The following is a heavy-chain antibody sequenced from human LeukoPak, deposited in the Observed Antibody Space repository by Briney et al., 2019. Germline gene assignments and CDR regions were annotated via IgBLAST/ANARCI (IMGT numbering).Heavy chain of an antibody. V-gene: IGHV4-61*02. J-gene: IGHJ5*02. CDR1: GGSISSGSYY. Sequence: SQTLSLTCTVSGGSISSGSYYWSWIRQPAGKGLEWIGRIYTSGSTNYNPSLKSRVIISVDTSKNQFSLKLSSVTAADTAVYYCARDLAPSYMNWFDPWGQGTLVTVSS. D-gene: IGHD1-14*01. CDR2: IYTSGST. CDR3: ARDLAPSYMNWFDP.